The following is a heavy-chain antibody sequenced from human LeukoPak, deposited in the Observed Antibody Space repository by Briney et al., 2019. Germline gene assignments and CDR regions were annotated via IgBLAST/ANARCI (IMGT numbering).Heavy chain of an antibody. CDR1: GFTFNNYA. D-gene: IGHD2-15*01. V-gene: IGHV3-23*01. Sequence: GGSLRLSCAASGFTFNNYAMSWVRRAPGKGLEWVSAISGSAGSTFYADSAKGRFTISRDHSKNTLYLQMNSLRAEDTAVYYCVRDGGSGGDYWGQGTLVTVSS. J-gene: IGHJ4*02. CDR2: ISGSAGST. CDR3: VRDGGSGGDY.